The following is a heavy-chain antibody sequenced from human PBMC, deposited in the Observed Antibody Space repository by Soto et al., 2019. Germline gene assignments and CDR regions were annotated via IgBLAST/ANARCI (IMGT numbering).Heavy chain of an antibody. J-gene: IGHJ5*02. D-gene: IGHD6-6*01. Sequence: SETLSLTCTVSGGSISSGDYYWSWIRQPPGKGLEWIAYIYYSGSTYYNPSLKSRLTISVDTSKNQFSLKLSSVTAADTAVYYCARVVYSSSKRFLARWFDPWGQGTLVTVSS. V-gene: IGHV4-30-4*01. CDR1: GGSISSGDYY. CDR2: IYYSGST. CDR3: ARVVYSSSKRFLARWFDP.